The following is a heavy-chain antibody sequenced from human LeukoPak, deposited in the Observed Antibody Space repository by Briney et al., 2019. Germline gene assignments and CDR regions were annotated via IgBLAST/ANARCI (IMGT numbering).Heavy chain of an antibody. CDR2: INPNSGGT. V-gene: IGHV1-2*02. Sequence: ASVKVSCKASGYTFTGYYMHWVRQAPGQGLEWMGWINPNSGGTNYAQKFQGRVTMTRRPSISTAYMELSRLRPDDTAVYYCARDLQWLAFDYWGQGTLVTVSS. CDR1: GYTFTGYY. D-gene: IGHD6-19*01. J-gene: IGHJ4*02. CDR3: ARDLQWLAFDY.